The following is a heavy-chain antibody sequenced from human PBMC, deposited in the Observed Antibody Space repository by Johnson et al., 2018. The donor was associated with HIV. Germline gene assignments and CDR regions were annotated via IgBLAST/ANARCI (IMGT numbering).Heavy chain of an antibody. D-gene: IGHD1-1*01. J-gene: IGHJ3*02. CDR2: IRFNGSHQ. Sequence: QVQLVESGGGVVQPGGSLRLSCSASRFTFSYYGMHWVRQAPGKGLEWVTFIRFNGSHQYYADSVKGRFTISRDKNTLYLQMNSLRAEDTAVYYCAREELEPDVFDIWGQGTMVTVSS. CDR3: AREELEPDVFDI. CDR1: RFTFSYYG. V-gene: IGHV3-30*02.